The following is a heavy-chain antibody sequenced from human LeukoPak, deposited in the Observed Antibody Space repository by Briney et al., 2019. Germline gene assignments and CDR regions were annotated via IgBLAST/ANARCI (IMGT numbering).Heavy chain of an antibody. CDR2: IIPIFGTA. J-gene: IGHJ3*02. CDR3: AREVTMVRGVIHSDAFDI. CDR1: GGTFSSYA. Sequence: ASVKVSCKASGGTFSSYAISWVRQAPGQGLEWMGGIIPIFGTANYAQKFQGRVTITTDESTSTAYMELSSLRSEDTAVYYCAREVTMVRGVIHSDAFDIWGQGIMVTVSS. D-gene: IGHD3-10*01. V-gene: IGHV1-69*05.